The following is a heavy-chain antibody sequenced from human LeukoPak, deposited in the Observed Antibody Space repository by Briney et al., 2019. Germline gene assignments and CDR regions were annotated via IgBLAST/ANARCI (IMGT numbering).Heavy chain of an antibody. V-gene: IGHV4-38-2*02. D-gene: IGHD2-2*02. CDR3: ARDSTYCSSTSCYKDFDY. CDR2: IYHSGST. J-gene: IGHJ4*02. CDR1: GYSISSGYY. Sequence: SETLSLTCTVSGYSISSGYYWGWIRQPPGKGPEWIGSIYHSGSTYYNPSLKSRVTISVDTSKNQFSLKLSSVTATDTAVYYCARDSTYCSSTSCYKDFDYWGQGTLVTVSS.